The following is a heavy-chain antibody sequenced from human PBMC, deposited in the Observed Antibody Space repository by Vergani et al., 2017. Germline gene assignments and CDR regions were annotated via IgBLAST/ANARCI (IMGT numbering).Heavy chain of an antibody. CDR1: GCSISSGNYY. CDR3: ARGSTIFGY. J-gene: IGHJ4*02. CDR2: IYTSGST. V-gene: IGHV4-61*02. D-gene: IGHD5/OR15-5a*01. Sequence: QVNLQESGPGLVKPSETLSLTCTFSGCSISSGNYYWSWIRQAAGKRLEWIGRIYTSGSTHYNPSLKSRVTMSVDTSKNQFSLKLRFVTAADTAVYYCARGSTIFGYWGEGALVTVSA.